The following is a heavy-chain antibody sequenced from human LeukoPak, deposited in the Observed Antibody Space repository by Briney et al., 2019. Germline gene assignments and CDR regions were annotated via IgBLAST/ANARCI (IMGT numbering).Heavy chain of an antibody. Sequence: GRSLRLSCATSGFTFSSYAMHWVRQAPGKGLEWVAVISYDGSNKYYADSVKGRFTISRDNSKNTLYLQMNSLRAEDTAVYYCARDVTDYDILTGYPLYYYYGMDVWGRGTTVTVSS. D-gene: IGHD3-9*01. CDR1: GFTFSSYA. J-gene: IGHJ6*02. CDR2: ISYDGSNK. CDR3: ARDVTDYDILTGYPLYYYYGMDV. V-gene: IGHV3-30*04.